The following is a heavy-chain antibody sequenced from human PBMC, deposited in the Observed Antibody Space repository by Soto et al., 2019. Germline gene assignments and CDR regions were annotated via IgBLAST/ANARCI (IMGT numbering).Heavy chain of an antibody. CDR1: GFTFSSYG. CDR2: ISYDGSNK. Sequence: QVQLVESGGGVVQPGRSLRLSCAASGFTFSSYGMHWVRQAPGKGLEWVAVISYDGSNKYYADSVKGRFTISRDNSKNTLYLQMNSLRAEDTAVYYCAKDREWELRGGGWGHGALVTVSS. V-gene: IGHV3-30*18. CDR3: AKDREWELRGGG. J-gene: IGHJ4*01. D-gene: IGHD1-26*01.